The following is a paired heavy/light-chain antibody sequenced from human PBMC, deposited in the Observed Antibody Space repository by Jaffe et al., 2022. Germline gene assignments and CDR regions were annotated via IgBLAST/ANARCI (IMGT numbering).Heavy chain of an antibody. CDR1: GGTFSSYA. V-gene: IGHV1-69*05. Sequence: QVQLVQSGAEVKKPGSSVKVSCKASGGTFSSYAISWVRQAPGQGLEWMGGIIPIFGTANYAQKFQGRVTITTDESTSTAYMELSSLRSEDTAVYYCARGVNHDYGDYDREGPSYYFDYWGQGTLVTVSS. J-gene: IGHJ4*02. D-gene: IGHD4-17*01. CDR3: ARGVNHDYGDYDREGPSYYFDY. CDR2: IIPIFGTA.
Light chain of an antibody. CDR2: AAS. Sequence: AIRMTQSPSSLSASTGDRVTITCRASQGISSYLAWYQQKPGKAPKLLIYAASTLQSGVPSRFSGSGSGTDFTLTISCLQSEDFATYYCQQYYSYFSGTFGQGTRLEIK. CDR3: QQYYSYFSGT. V-gene: IGKV1-8*01. J-gene: IGKJ5*01. CDR1: QGISSY.